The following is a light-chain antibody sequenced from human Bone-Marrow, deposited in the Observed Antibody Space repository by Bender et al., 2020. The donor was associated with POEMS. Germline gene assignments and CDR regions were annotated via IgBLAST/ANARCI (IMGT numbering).Light chain of an antibody. CDR3: QSTDSSASYAV. CDR1: ALPKQH. CDR2: QNT. J-gene: IGLJ7*01. Sequence: SYELTQPPSVSVSPGQTARIPCSGDALPKQHCFWYQQKPGQAPVLVIYQNTKRPSRIPERFSGSGSGTTVTLTITGVQAEDEADYYCQSTDSSASYAVFGGGTQLTVL. V-gene: IGLV3-25*03.